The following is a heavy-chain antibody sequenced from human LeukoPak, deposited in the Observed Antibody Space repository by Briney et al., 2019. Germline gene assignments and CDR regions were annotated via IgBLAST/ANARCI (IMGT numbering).Heavy chain of an antibody. CDR3: ARDSDSSSWYDRDYYYYGMDV. Sequence: PGGSLRLSCAASGFTFSDYYMSWIRQAPGKGLEWVSYISSSSSYTNYADSVKGRFTISRDNAKNSLYLQMNSLRAEDTAVCYCARDSDSSSWYDRDYYYYGMDVWGKGTTVTVSS. D-gene: IGHD6-13*01. CDR2: ISSSSSYT. V-gene: IGHV3-11*06. CDR1: GFTFSDYY. J-gene: IGHJ6*04.